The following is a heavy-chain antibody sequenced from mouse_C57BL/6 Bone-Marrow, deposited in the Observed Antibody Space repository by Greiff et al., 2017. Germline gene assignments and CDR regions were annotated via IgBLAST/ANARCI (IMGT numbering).Heavy chain of an antibody. D-gene: IGHD5-1-1*01. J-gene: IGHJ1*03. CDR1: GYTFTDYY. V-gene: IGHV1-26*01. CDR2: INPNNGGT. CDR3: ARGYPWYFDV. Sequence: VEPGASVKISCKASGYTFTDYYMNWVKQSHGKSLEWIGDINPNNGGTSYNQKFKGKATLTVDKSSSTAYMELRSLTSEDSAVYYCARGYPWYFDVWGTGTTVTVSS.